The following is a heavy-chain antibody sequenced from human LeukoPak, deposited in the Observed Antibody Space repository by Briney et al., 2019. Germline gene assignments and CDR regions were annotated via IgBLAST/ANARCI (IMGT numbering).Heavy chain of an antibody. Sequence: SETLSLTCTVSGGSISSSSYYWSWIRQPPGKGLEWIGYIYYSGSTNYNPSLKSRVTISVDTSKNQFSLKLSSVTAADTAVYYCARATYTTLDYWGQGTLVTVSS. V-gene: IGHV4-61*05. CDR3: ARATYTTLDY. D-gene: IGHD1-26*01. CDR2: IYYSGST. CDR1: GGSISSSSYY. J-gene: IGHJ4*02.